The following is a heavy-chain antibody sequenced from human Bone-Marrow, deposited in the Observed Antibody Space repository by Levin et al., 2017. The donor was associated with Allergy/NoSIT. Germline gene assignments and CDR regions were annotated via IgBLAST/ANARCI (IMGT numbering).Heavy chain of an antibody. V-gene: IGHV3-15*01. Sequence: GESLKISFAASGITFSNAWMSWARQAPGKGLEWVGRIKSKADGGTTEYAAPVKGRFTISRDDSKNTLYLQMNSLKTEDTAVYFCTTYSSSWYYFDYWGQGTLVTVSS. CDR2: IKSKADGGTT. CDR1: GITFSNAW. CDR3: TTYSSSWYYFDY. J-gene: IGHJ4*02. D-gene: IGHD6-13*01.